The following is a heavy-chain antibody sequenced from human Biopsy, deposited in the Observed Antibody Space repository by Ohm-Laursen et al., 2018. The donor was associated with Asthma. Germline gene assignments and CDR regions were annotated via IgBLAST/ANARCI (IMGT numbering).Heavy chain of an antibody. CDR3: ARGYSGSDRIVYYYSGLEV. J-gene: IGHJ6*02. D-gene: IGHD5-12*01. CDR1: GDSFGNYA. V-gene: IGHV1-69*01. Sequence: SSVKVSCKSSGDSFGNYAISWVRQAPGQGLEWMGGLIPVLGTPDHAQMFEGRVTITADESTSTAYMELSSLSSEDTAVYYCARGYSGSDRIVYYYSGLEVWGQGTTVTVS. CDR2: LIPVLGTP.